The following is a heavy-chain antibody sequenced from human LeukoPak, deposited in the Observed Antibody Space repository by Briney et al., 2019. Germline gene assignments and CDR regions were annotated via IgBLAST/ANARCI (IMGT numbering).Heavy chain of an antibody. CDR1: GYTFTGYY. CDR2: INPNSGGI. Sequence: ASVKVSCMASGYTFTGYYMHWVRQAPGQGLEWMGWINPNSGGINYAQKFQGRVTMTRETSISTAYMELSRLRSDDTAVYYCARDSSGYPHWGQGTLVTVSS. D-gene: IGHD3-22*01. V-gene: IGHV1-2*02. CDR3: ARDSSGYPH. J-gene: IGHJ4*02.